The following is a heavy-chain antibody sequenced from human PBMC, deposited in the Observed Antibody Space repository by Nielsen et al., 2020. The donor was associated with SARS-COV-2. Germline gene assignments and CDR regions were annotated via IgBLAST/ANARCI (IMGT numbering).Heavy chain of an antibody. CDR3: ARDKTYYDFWSAIGGTYYYYGMDV. CDR1: GYTFTGYY. J-gene: IGHJ6*02. CDR2: INPNRGGA. V-gene: IGHV1-2*02. D-gene: IGHD3-3*01. Sequence: ASVKVSCKASGYTFTGYYMHWVRQAPGQGLEWMGWINPNRGGANYAQKFQGRVTMTRDTSISTAYMELSRLRSDDTAVYYCARDKTYYDFWSAIGGTYYYYGMDVWGQGTMVTVSS.